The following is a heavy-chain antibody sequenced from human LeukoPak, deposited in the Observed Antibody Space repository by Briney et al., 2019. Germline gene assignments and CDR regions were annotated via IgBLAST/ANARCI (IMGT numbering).Heavy chain of an antibody. CDR1: GFTFSDYY. D-gene: IGHD1-1*01. J-gene: IGHJ4*02. V-gene: IGHV3-11*01. CDR3: ARGHWKLEV. CDR2: IVRNGETA. Sequence: PGGSLRLSCGASGFTFSDYYMSWIRQAPGKGLEWVSYIVRNGETAYYADSVKGRFTISRDNAQNSLFLQMDSLRDEDTATYYCARGHWKLEVWGQGSLVTVSS.